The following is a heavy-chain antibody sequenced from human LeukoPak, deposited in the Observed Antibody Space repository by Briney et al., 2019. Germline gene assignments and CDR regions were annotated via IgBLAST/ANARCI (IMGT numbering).Heavy chain of an antibody. J-gene: IGHJ6*02. D-gene: IGHD2-2*01. Sequence: GGSLRLSCAASGFTFSSYDMHWVRQATGKGLEWVSAIGTAGDTYYPGSVKGRFTISRENAKNSLYLQMNSLRAGDTAVYYCARDHPASYYYGMDVWGQGTTVTVSS. CDR3: ARDHPASYYYGMDV. CDR2: IGTAGDT. CDR1: GFTFSSYD. V-gene: IGHV3-13*01.